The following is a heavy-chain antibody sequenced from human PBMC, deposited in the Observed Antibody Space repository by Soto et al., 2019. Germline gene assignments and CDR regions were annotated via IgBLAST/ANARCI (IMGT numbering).Heavy chain of an antibody. Sequence: ASVKVSCKASGYTFTSYAMHWVRQAPGQRLEWMGWINAGNGNTKYSQKFQGRVTITRDTSASTAYMELSSLRSEDTAVYYCARSPLAWNYVGYFDYWGQGTLVTVSS. CDR2: INAGNGNT. CDR1: GYTFTSYA. V-gene: IGHV1-3*01. J-gene: IGHJ4*02. CDR3: ARSPLAWNYVGYFDY. D-gene: IGHD1-7*01.